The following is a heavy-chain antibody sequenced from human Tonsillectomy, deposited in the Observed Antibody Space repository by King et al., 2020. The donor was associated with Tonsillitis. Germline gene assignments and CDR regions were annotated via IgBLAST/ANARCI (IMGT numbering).Heavy chain of an antibody. J-gene: IGHJ3*02. CDR2: IYYTGST. D-gene: IGHD3-3*01. CDR1: GASISSYY. Sequence: VQLQESGPGLVKPSETLSLTCTVSGASISSYYWSWIRQPPGKGLEWIGYIYYTGSTNYNPSLKSRVTISVDTSKNQFSLKLSSVTAADTAVYYCARSYYGGLAFNIWGQGTMVTVSS. CDR3: ARSYYGGLAFNI. V-gene: IGHV4-59*08.